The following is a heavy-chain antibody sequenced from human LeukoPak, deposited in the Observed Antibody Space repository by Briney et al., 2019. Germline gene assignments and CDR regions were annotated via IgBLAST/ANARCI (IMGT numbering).Heavy chain of an antibody. J-gene: IGHJ4*02. CDR1: GGTFSSYA. Sequence: SVKVSCKASGGTFSSYAISWVRQAPGQGLEWMGGIIPIFGTANYAQKFQGRVTMTTDTSTSTAYMELRSLRSDDTAVYYCARGLPGVEFFDYWGQGTLVTVSS. CDR3: ARGLPGVEFFDY. CDR2: IIPIFGTA. D-gene: IGHD2-2*01. V-gene: IGHV1-69*05.